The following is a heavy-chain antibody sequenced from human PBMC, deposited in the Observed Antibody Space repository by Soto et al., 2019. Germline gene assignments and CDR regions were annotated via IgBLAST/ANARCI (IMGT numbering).Heavy chain of an antibody. D-gene: IGHD4-17*01. CDR1: GFTFSSYW. Sequence: EVQLVESGGGLVQPGGSLRLSCAASGFTFSSYWMHWVRQAPGKGLVWVSRINNDGSSTSYADSVKGRFTISRDNAKNTLYLQMNSLRAEDTALYYCARVNRRGDYGGNSRRSYYGMDVWGQGTTVTVSS. J-gene: IGHJ6*02. CDR2: INNDGSST. CDR3: ARVNRRGDYGGNSRRSYYGMDV. V-gene: IGHV3-74*01.